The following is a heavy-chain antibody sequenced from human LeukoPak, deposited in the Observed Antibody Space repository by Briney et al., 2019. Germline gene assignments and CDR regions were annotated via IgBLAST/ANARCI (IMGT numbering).Heavy chain of an antibody. D-gene: IGHD6-19*01. CDR3: ARQRYSSGLTFDY. V-gene: IGHV4-30-2*01. J-gene: IGHJ4*02. Sequence: PSQTLSLTCTVSGGSISSGGYYWSWIRQPPGKGLEWIGYIYHSGSTYYNPSLKSRVTISVDTSKSQFSLKLSSVTAADTAVYYCARQRYSSGLTFDYWGQGTLVIVSS. CDR1: GGSISSGGYY. CDR2: IYHSGST.